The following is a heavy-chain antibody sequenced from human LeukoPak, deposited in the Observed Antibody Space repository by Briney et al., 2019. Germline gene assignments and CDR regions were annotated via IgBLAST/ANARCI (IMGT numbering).Heavy chain of an antibody. Sequence: GESLKISCKGSGYSFTSYWISWVRQMPGKGLEWMGRIGPSDSYTNYSPSFQGRVTISADKSISTAYLQWSSLKASDTAMYYCARPLGYSSSGYGMDVWGQGTTVTVSS. J-gene: IGHJ6*02. CDR1: GYSFTSYW. CDR3: ARPLGYSSSGYGMDV. CDR2: IGPSDSYT. V-gene: IGHV5-10-1*01. D-gene: IGHD6-13*01.